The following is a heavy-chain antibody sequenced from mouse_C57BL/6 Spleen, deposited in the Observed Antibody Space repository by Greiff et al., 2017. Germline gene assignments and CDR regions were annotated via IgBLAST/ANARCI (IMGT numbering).Heavy chain of an antibody. V-gene: IGHV1-54*01. J-gene: IGHJ2*01. CDR2: INPGSGGT. CDR1: GYAFTNYL. Sequence: QVQLQQSGAELVRPGTSVKVSCKASGYAFTNYLIEWVKQRPGQGLEWIGVINPGSGGTNYNEKLKGKATLTADKSSSTAYMQLSSLTSEDSAVYFCARGAQGYYFDYWGQGTTLTVSS. CDR3: ARGAQGYYFDY. D-gene: IGHD3-2*02.